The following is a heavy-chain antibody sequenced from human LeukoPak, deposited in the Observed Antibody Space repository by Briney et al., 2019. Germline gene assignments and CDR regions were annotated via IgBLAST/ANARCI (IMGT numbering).Heavy chain of an antibody. V-gene: IGHV3-30*02. Sequence: GGSLRLSCTASGFTFSNYDMHWVRQAPGEGLEWVAFIWYDDREKKYADSVKGRFTISRDNSKNTLYLQMNSLRAEDTAVYYCAKSGYCDFPPIDMDVWGKGTTVTVSS. J-gene: IGHJ6*03. CDR1: GFTFSNYD. CDR2: IWYDDREK. D-gene: IGHD3-3*01. CDR3: AKSGYCDFPPIDMDV.